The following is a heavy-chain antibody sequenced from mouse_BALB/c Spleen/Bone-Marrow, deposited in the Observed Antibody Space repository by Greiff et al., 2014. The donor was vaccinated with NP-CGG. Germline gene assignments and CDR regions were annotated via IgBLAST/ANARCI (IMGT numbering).Heavy chain of an antibody. CDR3: SRGYYDYLFALDY. Sequence: EVQLQQSGAELVKPGASVKLSCTASGFNIKDTYIYWVKQRPEQGLEWVGRIDPANGNTKYDPKFQGKATIAADTSSNTAYLQLISLTSEDTAVYYCSRGYYDYLFALDYWGHGTSVTVSS. D-gene: IGHD5-5*01. CDR1: GFNIKDTY. J-gene: IGHJ4*01. CDR2: IDPANGNT. V-gene: IGHV14-3*02.